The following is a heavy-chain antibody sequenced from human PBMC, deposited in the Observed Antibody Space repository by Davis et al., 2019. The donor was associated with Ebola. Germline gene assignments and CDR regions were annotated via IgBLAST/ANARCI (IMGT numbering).Heavy chain of an antibody. V-gene: IGHV1-69*02. CDR2: IIPILEIT. Sequence: AASVKVSCKASGGSFSRLTINWVRQAPGQGLEWMGRIIPILEITNTAQKFQGRVTITADKSTTTSYMEVSSLTSEDTGVYYCAHSQDYDVWTDLPPGVDVWGQGTTVTVS. CDR3: AHSQDYDVWTDLPPGVDV. J-gene: IGHJ6*02. D-gene: IGHD3-9*01. CDR1: GGSFSRLT.